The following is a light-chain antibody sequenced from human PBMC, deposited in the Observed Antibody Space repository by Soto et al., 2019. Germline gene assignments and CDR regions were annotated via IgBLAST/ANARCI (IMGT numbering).Light chain of an antibody. J-gene: IGLJ2*01. CDR1: SSNIGNNY. CDR2: DNN. CDR3: ETWDSTLSAVV. V-gene: IGLV1-51*01. Sequence: QSVLTQPPSVSAAPGQQVTISCSGSSSNIGNNYVSWYQQLPGTATKLLIYDNNKRPSGIPDRFSASKSGTSATLGITGLQTGDEADYYCETWDSTLSAVVFGGGTKLTVL.